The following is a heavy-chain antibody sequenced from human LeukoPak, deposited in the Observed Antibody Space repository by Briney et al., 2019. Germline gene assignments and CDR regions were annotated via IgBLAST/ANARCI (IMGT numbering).Heavy chain of an antibody. D-gene: IGHD3-3*01. V-gene: IGHV3-30*02. CDR2: IRYDGSNK. CDR1: GFTSSSYG. Sequence: GGSLRLSCAASGFTSSSYGMHWVRQAPGKGLEWVAFIRYDGSNKYYADSVKGRFTISRDNSKNTLYLQMNSLRAEDTAVYYCAKDPNKIITTIDYWGQGTLVTVSS. CDR3: AKDPNKIITTIDY. J-gene: IGHJ4*02.